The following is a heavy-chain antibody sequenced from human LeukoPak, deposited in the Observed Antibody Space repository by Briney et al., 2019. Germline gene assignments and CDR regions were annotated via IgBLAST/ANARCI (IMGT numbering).Heavy chain of an antibody. CDR1: GFTFSSYA. D-gene: IGHD3-3*01. J-gene: IGHJ4*02. Sequence: PGGSLRLSCAASGFTFSSYAMSWVRQAPGKGLEWVSSISSDSTYIYYADSVKGRFTISRDNAKNSLYLQMNSLRAEDTAVYYCASRGSYHFFDYWGQGTLVTVSS. CDR3: ASRGSYHFFDY. V-gene: IGHV3-21*01. CDR2: ISSDSTYI.